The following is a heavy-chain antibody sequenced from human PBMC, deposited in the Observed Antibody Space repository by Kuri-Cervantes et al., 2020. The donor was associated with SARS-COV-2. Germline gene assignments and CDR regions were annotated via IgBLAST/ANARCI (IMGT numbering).Heavy chain of an antibody. D-gene: IGHD2-2*01. CDR1: GFTFSSYS. CDR2: ISSSSSYI. V-gene: IGHV3-21*01. J-gene: IGHJ3*02. Sequence: LSLTCAASGFTFSSYSMNWVRQAPGKGLEWVSSISSSSSYIYYADSVKGRFTISRYNAKNSLYLQMNSLRAEDTAVYYCARVWTYCSSTSCYDAFDIWGQGTMVTVSS. CDR3: ARVWTYCSSTSCYDAFDI.